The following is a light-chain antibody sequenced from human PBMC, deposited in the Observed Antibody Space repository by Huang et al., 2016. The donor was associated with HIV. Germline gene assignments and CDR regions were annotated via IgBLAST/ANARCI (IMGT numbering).Light chain of an antibody. Sequence: EIVLTQSPATLSLSPGERATLPCRASQSVRNYLAWYQQKPGQAPRHLIYDASTRADGTLAKFSGSGSGTDVTLTISSLEPEDFAVYYCQQRSDWPPWTFGQGTKVEIK. CDR2: DAS. CDR1: QSVRNY. CDR3: QQRSDWPPWT. V-gene: IGKV3-11*01. J-gene: IGKJ1*01.